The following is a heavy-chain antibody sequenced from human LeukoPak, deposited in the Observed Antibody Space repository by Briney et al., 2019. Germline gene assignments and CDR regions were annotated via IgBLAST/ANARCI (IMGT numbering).Heavy chain of an antibody. CDR3: ARDRTTQAFDY. D-gene: IGHD4-11*01. V-gene: IGHV1-46*01. J-gene: IGHJ4*02. CDR1: GYTVTSYY. Sequence: GASVKVSCKASGYTVTSYYMHWVRQAPGQGLEWMGIIYPSGGSPTYAQKFQGRVTMTRDTSTSTVYVELSSLRSEDTAVYYCARDRTTQAFDYWGQGTLVTVSS. CDR2: IYPSGGSP.